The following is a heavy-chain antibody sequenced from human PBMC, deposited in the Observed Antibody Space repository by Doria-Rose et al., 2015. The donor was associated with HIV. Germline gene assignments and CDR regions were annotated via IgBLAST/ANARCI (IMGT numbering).Heavy chain of an antibody. CDR1: GVSLSSPGMG. CDR2: IFSDDER. Sequence: GPVLVKPTETLTLTCTVSGVSLSSPGMGVSWIRQPPGKALEWLANIFSDDERSYKTSLKSRLTISRGNSKSQVVLSMTDMDPVDTATYYCARIKSSRWYHKYYFDFWGQGTLVIVSA. D-gene: IGHD6-13*01. V-gene: IGHV2-26*01. CDR3: ARIKSSRWYHKYYFDF. J-gene: IGHJ4*02.